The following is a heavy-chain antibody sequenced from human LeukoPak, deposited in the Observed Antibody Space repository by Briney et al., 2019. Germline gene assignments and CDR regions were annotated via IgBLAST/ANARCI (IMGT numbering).Heavy chain of an antibody. J-gene: IGHJ4*02. V-gene: IGHV3-15*07. D-gene: IGHD6-13*01. CDR3: TRRSSAAGRQYFDY. CDR1: GFTFSSAW. CDR2: IKSETDGGTT. Sequence: PGGSLRLSCAASGFTFSSAWMNWVRQAPGKGLEWVGHIKSETDGGTTDYAAPVKGTFTISRDDSENTLYLQMNSLKTEDTAVYYCTRRSSAAGRQYFDYWGQGTLVTVSS.